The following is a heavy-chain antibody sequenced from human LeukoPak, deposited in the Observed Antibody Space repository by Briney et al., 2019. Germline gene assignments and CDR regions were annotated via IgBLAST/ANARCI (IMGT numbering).Heavy chain of an antibody. CDR2: IKQDGSVK. CDR3: VRRNLFDF. J-gene: IGHJ4*02. V-gene: IGHV3-7*01. CDR1: GFTFTTYW. Sequence: GGSLRLSCAASGFTFTTYWMNRVRQAPGEGLEWVAGIKQDGSVKYYVDSVKGRFTISRDNAKNSVYLQMDSLRADDTAVYYCVRRNLFDFWGQGTLVTVSS.